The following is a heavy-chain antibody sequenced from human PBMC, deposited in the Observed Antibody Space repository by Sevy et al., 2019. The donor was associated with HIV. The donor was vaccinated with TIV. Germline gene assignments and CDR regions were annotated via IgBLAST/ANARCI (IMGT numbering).Heavy chain of an antibody. D-gene: IGHD3-10*01. Sequence: SETLSLTCTVSGGSFNDFYWSWIRQSPGRGLEWIGYIYYNGTTNSNPSLRRRVTISAQTSKSQISLRLNSVTAADTAVYYCARGKVLFDHWDQGIVVTVSS. CDR1: GGSFNDFY. CDR3: ARGKVLFDH. J-gene: IGHJ4*02. V-gene: IGHV4-59*01. CDR2: IYYNGTT.